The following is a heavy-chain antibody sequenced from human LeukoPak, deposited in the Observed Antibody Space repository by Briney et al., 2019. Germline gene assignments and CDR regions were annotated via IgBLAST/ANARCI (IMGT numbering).Heavy chain of an antibody. CDR1: GFTFDDYA. Sequence: GGSLRLSCAASGFTFDDYAMHWVRQAPGKGLEWVSGISWNSGSIGYADSVKGRFTISRDNAKNSLYLQMNSLRAEDTALYYCAKSRYDFWSGYIDYWGQGTLVTVSS. CDR2: ISWNSGSI. V-gene: IGHV3-9*01. J-gene: IGHJ4*02. CDR3: AKSRYDFWSGYIDY. D-gene: IGHD3-3*01.